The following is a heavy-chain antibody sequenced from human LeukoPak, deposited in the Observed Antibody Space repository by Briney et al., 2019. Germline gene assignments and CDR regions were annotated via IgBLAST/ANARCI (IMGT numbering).Heavy chain of an antibody. CDR2: INPNSGGT. J-gene: IGHJ4*02. D-gene: IGHD5-18*01. Sequence: ASVKVSCKASGYTFTGYYMHWVRQAPGQGLEWMGWINPNSGGTNYAQKFQGRVTMTRDTSISTPYMELSRLRSDDTAVYYCARGHVDTATILFDYWGQGTLVTVSS. V-gene: IGHV1-2*02. CDR3: ARGHVDTATILFDY. CDR1: GYTFTGYY.